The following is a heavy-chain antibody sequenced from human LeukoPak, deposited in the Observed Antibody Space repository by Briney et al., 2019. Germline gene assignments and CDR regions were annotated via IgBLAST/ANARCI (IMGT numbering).Heavy chain of an antibody. CDR3: ARGPPYCGGDCYYFDF. Sequence: GGSLRLSCAASEFTFSSYAMSWVRQAPGKGLEWVSGISGGGGSTYYADSVKGRFTISRDNSKNTLYLQMNSLRAEDTAVYYCARGPPYCGGDCYYFDFWGQGTLVTVSS. J-gene: IGHJ4*02. V-gene: IGHV3-23*01. CDR2: ISGGGGST. CDR1: EFTFSSYA. D-gene: IGHD2-21*02.